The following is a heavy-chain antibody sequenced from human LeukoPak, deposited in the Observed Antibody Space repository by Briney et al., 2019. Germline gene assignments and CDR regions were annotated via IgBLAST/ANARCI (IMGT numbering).Heavy chain of an antibody. CDR3: ARHGGYYYDRSGLPDY. CDR2: IYPGDSDT. J-gene: IGHJ4*02. V-gene: IGHV5-51*01. Sequence: GGSLKISCKGSGYSFTSYWIGWVRQMPGKGLGWMGIIYPGDSDTRYSPSFQGQVTISADKSISTAYLQWSSLKAPDTAMYYCARHGGYYYDRSGLPDYWGQGTLVTVSS. D-gene: IGHD3-22*01. CDR1: GYSFTSYW.